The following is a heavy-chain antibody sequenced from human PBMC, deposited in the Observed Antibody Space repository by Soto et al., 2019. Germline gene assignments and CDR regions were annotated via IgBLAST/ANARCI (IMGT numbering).Heavy chain of an antibody. Sequence: GASVKVSCKASGYTFTSYGISWVRQAPGQGLEWMGWISAYNGNTNYAQKLQGRVTMTTDTSTSTAYMELRSLRSDDTAVYYCAAGSILRDYDFWSGYIPDFDYWGQGTLVTVSS. CDR3: AAGSILRDYDFWSGYIPDFDY. CDR1: GYTFTSYG. CDR2: ISAYNGNT. J-gene: IGHJ4*02. V-gene: IGHV1-18*01. D-gene: IGHD3-3*01.